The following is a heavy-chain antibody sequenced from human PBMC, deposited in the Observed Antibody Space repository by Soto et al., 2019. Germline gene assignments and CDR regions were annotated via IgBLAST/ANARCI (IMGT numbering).Heavy chain of an antibody. CDR3: ARGDYDILTGSYKSYYGMDV. CDR1: GYSFSSYW. Sequence: ASVKVSCKGSGYSFSSYWIGWVRQMPGKGLEWMGIIYPGDSDTRYSPSFQGQVTISADKSINTAYLQWSSLKASDTAMYYCARGDYDILTGSYKSYYGMDVWGQGTTVTVSS. D-gene: IGHD3-9*01. V-gene: IGHV5-51*01. CDR2: IYPGDSDT. J-gene: IGHJ6*02.